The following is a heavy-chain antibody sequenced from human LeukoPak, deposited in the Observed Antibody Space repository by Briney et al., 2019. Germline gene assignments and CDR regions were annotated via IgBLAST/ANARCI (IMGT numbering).Heavy chain of an antibody. J-gene: IGHJ4*02. CDR2: IYYSGRT. D-gene: IGHD3-10*01. V-gene: IGHV4-39*01. CDR1: GRSISSSSYY. CDR3: ARHEYYGLEGGFDY. Sequence: PSDTLSLPCTVSGRSISSSSYYWGSIRRPPGKGLEWIGNIYYSGRTYYNPSLKSRVTISVDTSKNQFSLKLSSVTAADTAVYYCARHEYYGLEGGFDYWGQGTLVTVSS.